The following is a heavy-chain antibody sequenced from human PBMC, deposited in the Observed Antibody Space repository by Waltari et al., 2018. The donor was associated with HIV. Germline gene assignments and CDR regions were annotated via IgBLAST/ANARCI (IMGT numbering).Heavy chain of an antibody. D-gene: IGHD3-10*01. Sequence: QVQLQQWGAGQLKASETLSLTCAVYGGSLTDFYWTWFRQCPGRGLEWIAEINQSGRSDFNPSLKSRVTIAIDPAKKQFSLTLKSVTAADTGVYYCARESRRRIRQGGINWFDPWGQGTPVNVLS. J-gene: IGHJ5*02. V-gene: IGHV4-34*01. CDR2: INQSGRS. CDR1: GGSLTDFY. CDR3: ARESRRRIRQGGINWFDP.